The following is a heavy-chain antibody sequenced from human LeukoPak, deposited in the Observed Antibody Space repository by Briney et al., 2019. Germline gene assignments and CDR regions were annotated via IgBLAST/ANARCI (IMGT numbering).Heavy chain of an antibody. V-gene: IGHV3-74*01. D-gene: IGHD1-1*01. CDR2: INSDGSST. CDR3: ARDGHNWNDPLSVGWFDP. J-gene: IGHJ5*02. Sequence: GGSLRLSCAASGFTFSSYRMHWVRQAPGKGLVWVSRINSDGSSTSYADSVKGRFTISRDNAKSTLYLQMNSLRAEDTAVYYCARDGHNWNDPLSVGWFDPWGQGALVTVSS. CDR1: GFTFSSYR.